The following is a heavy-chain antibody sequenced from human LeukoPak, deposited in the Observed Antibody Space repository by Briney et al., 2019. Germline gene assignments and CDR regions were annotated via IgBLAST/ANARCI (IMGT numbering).Heavy chain of an antibody. V-gene: IGHV4-59*01. CDR2: MQSTGNS. CDR3: ARDKQHSYGRYFDH. J-gene: IGHJ4*02. D-gene: IGHD5-18*01. Sequence: PETLSLTCTVSAGSISTYHWNWIRKSPEKGLGWIGYMQSTGNSNYNPSFKSRVTISVDMSRNQIVLYLSSVTAADTAVYFCARDKQHSYGRYFDHWGQGILVTVSS. CDR1: AGSISTYH.